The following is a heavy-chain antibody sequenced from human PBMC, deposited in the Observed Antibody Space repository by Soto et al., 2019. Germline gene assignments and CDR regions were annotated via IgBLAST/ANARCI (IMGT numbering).Heavy chain of an antibody. Sequence: EVQLVESGGGLVKPGGSLRLSCVGSGFTFIDAWMSWVRQAPGKGLEWVGRLKSETDGGTADYAAPVEGRFNISRDDSKNTLYLQMHSLKSEDTAVYYCMTAPGLNVLFWGQGALVTVSS. CDR2: LKSETDGGTA. CDR3: MTAPGLNVLF. V-gene: IGHV3-15*01. D-gene: IGHD3-16*01. CDR1: GFTFIDAW. J-gene: IGHJ4*02.